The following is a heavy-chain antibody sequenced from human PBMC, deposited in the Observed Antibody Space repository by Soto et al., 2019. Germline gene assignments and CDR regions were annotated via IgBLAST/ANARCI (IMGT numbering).Heavy chain of an antibody. Sequence: GGSLRLSCAASRFTFSHFGMYWARQAPGKGLEWVASISYDGNIKYSADSVKGRFTISRDNSMNTLYLQMNSLRSEDTAVYYFAKLWVLVTAAVDDYWGQGTLVTASS. CDR3: AKLWVLVTAAVDDY. CDR1: RFTFSHFG. J-gene: IGHJ4*02. D-gene: IGHD6-13*01. V-gene: IGHV3-30*18. CDR2: ISYDGNIK.